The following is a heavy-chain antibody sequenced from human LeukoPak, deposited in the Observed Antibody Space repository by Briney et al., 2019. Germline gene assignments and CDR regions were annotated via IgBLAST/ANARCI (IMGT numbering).Heavy chain of an antibody. CDR2: IYTSGST. J-gene: IGHJ6*03. D-gene: IGHD1-26*01. Sequence: SETLSLTCTVSGGSISSYYWSLIRQPAGKGLEWIGRIYTSGSTNYNPSLKSRVTMSVDTSKNQFSLKLSSVTAADTAVYYCAREGGATYYYYYMDVWGKGTTVTVSS. CDR1: GGSISSYY. V-gene: IGHV4-4*07. CDR3: AREGGATYYYYYMDV.